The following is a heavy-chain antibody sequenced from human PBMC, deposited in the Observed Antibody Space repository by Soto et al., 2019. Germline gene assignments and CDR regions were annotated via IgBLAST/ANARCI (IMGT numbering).Heavy chain of an antibody. D-gene: IGHD3-10*01. CDR2: INAGNGHT. CDR1: GYTFTSYT. Sequence: ASVKVSCKASGYTFTSYTIYWVLQAPGQRLEWMGWINAGNGHTKYSRKFQGRVTFTRDTSASTAYMELSSLRSEDTAVYYCATSSPSYYGSLNYWGQGTLVTVSS. J-gene: IGHJ4*02. V-gene: IGHV1-3*01. CDR3: ATSSPSYYGSLNY.